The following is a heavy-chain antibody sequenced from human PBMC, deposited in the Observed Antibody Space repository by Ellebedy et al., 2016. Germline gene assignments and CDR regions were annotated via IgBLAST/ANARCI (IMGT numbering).Heavy chain of an antibody. CDR2: LTPDAGT. J-gene: IGHJ4*02. V-gene: IGHV3-53*01. Sequence: ETLSLTCAASGFTVSSSYISWFRQAPGKGLEWVSILTPDAGTAYVDSVKGRFTLSRDNSKNTVYLQMNSLTAEDTAVYFCANSGYSYAWGYWGQGTLVTVSS. CDR1: GFTVSSSY. D-gene: IGHD5-18*01. CDR3: ANSGYSYAWGY.